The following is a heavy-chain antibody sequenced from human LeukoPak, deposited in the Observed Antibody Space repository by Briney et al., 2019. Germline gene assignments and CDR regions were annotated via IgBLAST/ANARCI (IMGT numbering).Heavy chain of an antibody. V-gene: IGHV3-23*01. CDR1: GFTFSSYA. J-gene: IGHJ4*02. CDR3: AKNRAVAGGSFIW. D-gene: IGHD6-19*01. CDR2: IVGSGDST. Sequence: GGSLGLSCAASGFTFSSYAMTWVRQAPGKGLEWVSTIVGSGDSTYYTDSVKGRFTISRDSSKNTLYLQMNSLRAEDTAVYYCAKNRAVAGGSFIWWGQGTLVTVSS.